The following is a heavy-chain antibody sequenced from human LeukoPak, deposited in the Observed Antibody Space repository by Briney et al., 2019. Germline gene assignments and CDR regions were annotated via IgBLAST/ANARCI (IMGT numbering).Heavy chain of an antibody. D-gene: IGHD6-13*01. J-gene: IGHJ4*02. V-gene: IGHV5-51*01. Sequence: GESLKISCKGSGYSFTSYWIGWVRQMPGKGLEWMGIIYPGDSDTRYSPSFQGQVTISADKSISTAYLQWSSLKASDTAMYYCARTPYSSSWYSFFDYWGQGTLVTVSS. CDR1: GYSFTSYW. CDR3: ARTPYSSSWYSFFDY. CDR2: IYPGDSDT.